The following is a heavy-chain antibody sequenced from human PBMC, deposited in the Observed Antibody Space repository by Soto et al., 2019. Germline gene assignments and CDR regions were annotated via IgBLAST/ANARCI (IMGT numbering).Heavy chain of an antibody. CDR1: GGSISSSSYY. CDR3: AIDYGDCGSVIAFVI. Sequence: PSETLSLTCTVSGGSISSSSYYWGWIRQPPGKGLEWIGSIYYSGSTYYNPSLKSRVTISVDTSKNQFSLKLSSVTAADTAVYYCAIDYGDCGSVIAFVIWGKGIMVTV. CDR2: IYYSGST. V-gene: IGHV4-39*01. J-gene: IGHJ3*02. D-gene: IGHD4-17*01.